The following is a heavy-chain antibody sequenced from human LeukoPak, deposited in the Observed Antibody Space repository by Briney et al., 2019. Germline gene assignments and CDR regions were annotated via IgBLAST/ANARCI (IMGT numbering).Heavy chain of an antibody. V-gene: IGHV4-31*03. Sequence: PSETLSLTCTVSGGSISSGGYYWSWIRQHPGKGLEWIGYIYYSGSTYYNPSLKSRVTISVDTSKNQFSLKLSSVTAADTAVYYCARHGTSGYYGSLDYWGQGTLVTVSS. J-gene: IGHJ4*02. CDR3: ARHGTSGYYGSLDY. CDR1: GGSISSGGYY. CDR2: IYYSGST. D-gene: IGHD3-22*01.